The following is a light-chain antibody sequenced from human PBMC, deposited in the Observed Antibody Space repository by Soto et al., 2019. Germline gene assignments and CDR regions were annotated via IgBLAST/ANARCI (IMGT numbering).Light chain of an antibody. J-gene: IGKJ1*01. CDR3: QQYDGYSPWA. CDR1: QSISNW. V-gene: IGKV1-5*03. CDR2: KAS. Sequence: DIQMTQSPSTLSASVGDRVTITCRASQSISNWLAWYQQKPGKAPKLLIYKASSLESGVTSRFSGSGSGTEFTLTISSLQPDDFATYYCQQYDGYSPWAFGQGTKVEIK.